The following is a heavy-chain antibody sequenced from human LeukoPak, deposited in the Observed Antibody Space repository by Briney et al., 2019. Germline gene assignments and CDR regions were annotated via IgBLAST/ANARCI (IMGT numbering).Heavy chain of an antibody. Sequence: PSETLSLTCTVSGGSISSYYWSWIRQPPGKGLEWIGYIYYSGSTNYNPSLKSRVTISVDTSKNQFSLKLSSVTAADTAVYYCARAGVYSSGWLYYYYYYMDVWGKGTTVTISS. CDR2: IYYSGST. J-gene: IGHJ6*03. CDR1: GGSISSYY. D-gene: IGHD6-19*01. V-gene: IGHV4-59*01. CDR3: ARAGVYSSGWLYYYYYYMDV.